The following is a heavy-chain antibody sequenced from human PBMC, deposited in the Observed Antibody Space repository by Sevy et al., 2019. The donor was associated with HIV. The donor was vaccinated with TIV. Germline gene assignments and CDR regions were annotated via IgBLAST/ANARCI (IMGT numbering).Heavy chain of an antibody. CDR1: GGSISSYY. J-gene: IGHJ4*02. Sequence: SETLSLTCTVSGGSISSYYWCWIRQPAGKGLEWIGRIYTSGSTNYNPSLKSRVTMSVDTSKNQFSLKLSSVTAADTAVYYCARLGSGYYHQYYFDYWGQGTLVTVSS. CDR3: ARLGSGYYHQYYFDY. D-gene: IGHD3-22*01. V-gene: IGHV4-4*07. CDR2: IYTSGST.